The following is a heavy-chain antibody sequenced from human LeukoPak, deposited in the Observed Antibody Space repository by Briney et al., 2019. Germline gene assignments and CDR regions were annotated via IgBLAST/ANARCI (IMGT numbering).Heavy chain of an antibody. CDR3: ARHGSSGWYFSDSSHFDY. J-gene: IGHJ4*02. CDR1: GGSISSYY. CDR2: IYYSGST. D-gene: IGHD6-19*01. V-gene: IGHV4-59*08. Sequence: KPSETLSLTCTVSGGSISSYYWSWIRQPPGKGLEWIGYIYYSGSTNYNPSLKSRVTISVDTSKNQFSLKLSSVTAADTAVYYCARHGSSGWYFSDSSHFDYWGQGTLVTVSS.